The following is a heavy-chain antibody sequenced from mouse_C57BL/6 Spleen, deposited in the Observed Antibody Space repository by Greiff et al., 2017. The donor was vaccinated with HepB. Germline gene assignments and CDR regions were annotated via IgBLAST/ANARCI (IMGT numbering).Heavy chain of an antibody. J-gene: IGHJ3*01. V-gene: IGHV1-69*01. CDR3: ARDPY. CDR2: IDPSDSYT. Sequence: QVQLQQPGAELVMPGASAKLSCKASGYTFTSYWMHWVKQRPGQGLEWIGEIDPSDSYTNYNQKFKGKSTLTVDKSSSTAYMQLSSLTSEDSAVYYCARDPYWGQGTLVTVSA. CDR1: GYTFTSYW.